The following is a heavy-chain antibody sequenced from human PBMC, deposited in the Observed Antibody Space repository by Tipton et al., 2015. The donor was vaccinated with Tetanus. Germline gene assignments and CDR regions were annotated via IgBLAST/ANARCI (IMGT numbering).Heavy chain of an antibody. CDR1: GASVSSGSIGGGYYY. CDR2: IHDSGST. CDR3: AREAAVSTTVPGFDY. V-gene: IGHV4-31*11. Sequence: TLSLTCAVSGASVSSGSIGGGYYYLAWIRQPPGKGLEWIGDIHDSGSTQNSPSLKSRVTISLDTSKNQFSLELSSVTAADTAVYYCAREAAVSTTVPGFDYWGQGTLVTVSS. D-gene: IGHD6-25*01. J-gene: IGHJ4*02.